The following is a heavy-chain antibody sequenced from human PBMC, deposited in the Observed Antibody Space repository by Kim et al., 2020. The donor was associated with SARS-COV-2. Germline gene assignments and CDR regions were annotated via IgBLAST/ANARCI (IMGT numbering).Heavy chain of an antibody. V-gene: IGHV3-11*05. Sequence: GGSLRLSCAASGFTFSDYYMSWIRQAPGKGLEWVSYISSSSSYTNYADSVKGRFTISRDNAKNSLYLQMNSLRAEDTAVYYCARGHLPHRGYDLNAFDIWGQGTMVTVSS. CDR3: ARGHLPHRGYDLNAFDI. D-gene: IGHD5-12*01. CDR2: ISSSSSYT. J-gene: IGHJ3*02. CDR1: GFTFSDYY.